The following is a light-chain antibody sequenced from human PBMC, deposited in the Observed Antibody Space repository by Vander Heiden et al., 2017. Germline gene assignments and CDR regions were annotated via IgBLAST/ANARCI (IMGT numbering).Light chain of an antibody. J-gene: IGLJ1*01. V-gene: IGLV1-40*01. CDR3: QSHDSSLSSFV. CDR2: GNN. Sequence: QSVLTQPPSVSGAPGQGVTIYCTGSSSNIGATYDVHWYQQLPGTAPKVIITGNNNRPSGVPERFSGSKSGTSAYLAITGLQAEDEADYYCQSHDSSLSSFVFGTGTKVTVL. CDR1: SSNIGATYD.